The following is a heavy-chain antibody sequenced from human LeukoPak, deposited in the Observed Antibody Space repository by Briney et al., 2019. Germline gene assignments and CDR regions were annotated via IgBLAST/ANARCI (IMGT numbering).Heavy chain of an antibody. CDR2: INPTAGNT. CDR1: GYTFTGYY. Sequence: ASGKVSCKASGYTFTGYYMHWVRQAPGQGLEWMGLINPTAGNTYYAQRFQGRVTMTRNTSTSTVYMELSSLRSEDTAVYYCARIRDGYNDAYDIWGQGTMVTVPS. V-gene: IGHV1-46*01. CDR3: ARIRDGYNDAYDI. J-gene: IGHJ3*02. D-gene: IGHD5-24*01.